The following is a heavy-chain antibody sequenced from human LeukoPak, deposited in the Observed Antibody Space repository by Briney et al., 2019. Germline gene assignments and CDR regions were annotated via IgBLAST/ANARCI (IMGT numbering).Heavy chain of an antibody. J-gene: IGHJ3*02. CDR3: AIRYPLDALDI. Sequence: GAAVKVSCKVSGYTLPDLSMHLVRQAPGEGLEGMGGFDPDEGETIYAQKFQGRVTMTEDTSTGAAYLELSSLRSEDTAVYYCAIRYPLDALDIWGQGTMVTVSS. CDR2: FDPDEGET. V-gene: IGHV1-24*01. D-gene: IGHD3-9*01. CDR1: GYTLPDLS.